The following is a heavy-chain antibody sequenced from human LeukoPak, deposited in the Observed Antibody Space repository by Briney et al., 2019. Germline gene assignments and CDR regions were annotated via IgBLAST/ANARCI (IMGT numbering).Heavy chain of an antibody. D-gene: IGHD5-24*01. Sequence: SETLSLTCTVSGVSISSSNSYWGWIRQPPGKGLEWIGSIYYSGNTYYNASLKSQVSISIDTSKNQFSLRLTSVTAADTAVYYCARVRDGYGYYYYYYMDVWGKGTTVTISS. CDR2: IYYSGNT. CDR1: GVSISSSNSY. CDR3: ARVRDGYGYYYYYYMDV. J-gene: IGHJ6*03. V-gene: IGHV4-39*01.